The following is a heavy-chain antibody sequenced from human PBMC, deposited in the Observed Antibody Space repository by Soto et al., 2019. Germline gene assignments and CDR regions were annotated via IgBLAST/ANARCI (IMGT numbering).Heavy chain of an antibody. CDR1: GGTFNNYA. J-gene: IGHJ4*02. CDR3: ARGAGTVVATTAFVY. D-gene: IGHD5-12*01. V-gene: IGHV1-69*01. CDR2: IIPIIGTA. Sequence: QVQLVQSGSEVKKPGSSVKVSCKASGGTFNNYAISWVLQAPGQGLEWMGVIIPIIGTADYAHKFQGRLAISPGEPTGTTSMELCSRRSEDTALYYWARGAGTVVATTAFVYWGQGTLVTVSA.